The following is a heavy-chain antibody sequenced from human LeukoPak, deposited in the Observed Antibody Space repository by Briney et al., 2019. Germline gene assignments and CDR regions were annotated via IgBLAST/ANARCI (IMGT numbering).Heavy chain of an antibody. Sequence: PGGSLRLSCAASGFTFSSSTMNWVRRAPGKGLEWVSGISGSGGSTDYAGSVKGRFTISRDNSKSTLYLQMNSLRVEDTAVYYCAKDPGYQVVYCFDYWGQGTLVTVSS. CDR1: GFTFSSST. J-gene: IGHJ4*02. V-gene: IGHV3-23*01. D-gene: IGHD2-2*01. CDR2: ISGSGGST. CDR3: AKDPGYQVVYCFDY.